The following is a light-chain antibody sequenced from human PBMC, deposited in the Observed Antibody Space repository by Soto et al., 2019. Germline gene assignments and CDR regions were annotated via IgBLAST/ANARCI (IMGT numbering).Light chain of an antibody. CDR2: DND. Sequence: QSVLTQPPAVSAAPGQKLTISCAGTTSNIGDNYVSWYQQVPGAAPKLLMYDNDKRPSGIPDRFSGSKSGTSATLGITGLQTGDEADYYCGTWDSSLGAVVFGGGTKVTVL. J-gene: IGLJ2*01. CDR3: GTWDSSLGAVV. CDR1: TSNIGDNY. V-gene: IGLV1-51*01.